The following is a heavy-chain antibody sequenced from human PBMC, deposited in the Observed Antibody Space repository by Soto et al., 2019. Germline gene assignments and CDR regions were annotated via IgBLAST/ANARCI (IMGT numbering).Heavy chain of an antibody. CDR2: ISGYTINT. Sequence: QVQLVQSGAEVKKPGASVKVSCKASGYTFIDYGISWVRQAPGQGLEWMGWISGYTINTKYAQKVQGRVTMTTDTSTSTAYMEVRSLRSDDTAVYYCARDIVDTAMVLDYYGMDVWGQGTTVTVSS. J-gene: IGHJ6*02. CDR3: ARDIVDTAMVLDYYGMDV. CDR1: GYTFIDYG. V-gene: IGHV1-18*01. D-gene: IGHD5-18*01.